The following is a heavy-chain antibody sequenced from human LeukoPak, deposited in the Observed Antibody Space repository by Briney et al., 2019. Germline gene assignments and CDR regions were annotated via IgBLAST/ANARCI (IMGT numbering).Heavy chain of an antibody. J-gene: IGHJ4*02. V-gene: IGHV3-9*01. D-gene: IGHD5-12*01. CDR3: AKDKAPLYSGYDWDLDF. Sequence: PGRSLRLSCAASGFTFHQYAIHWVRQVPGKGLEWVSGMSWNSGSIGYADSVRGRFTISRDNAKNSVYLQMNSLRAEDTALYYCAKDKAPLYSGYDWDLDFWGQGTLVIVSS. CDR1: GFTFHQYA. CDR2: MSWNSGSI.